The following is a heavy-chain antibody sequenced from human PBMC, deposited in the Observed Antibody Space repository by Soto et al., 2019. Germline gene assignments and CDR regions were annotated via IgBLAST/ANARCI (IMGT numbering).Heavy chain of an antibody. D-gene: IGHD3-22*01. CDR3: AKVRYDSSGYYSPLDY. V-gene: IGHV3-23*01. Sequence: PGGSLRLSCAASGFTFSSYAMSWVRQAPGKGLEWVSAISGSGGSTYYADSVKGRFTISRDNSKNTLYLQMNSLRAEDTAVYYCAKVRYDSSGYYSPLDYWGQGTLVTVSS. CDR2: ISGSGGST. CDR1: GFTFSSYA. J-gene: IGHJ4*02.